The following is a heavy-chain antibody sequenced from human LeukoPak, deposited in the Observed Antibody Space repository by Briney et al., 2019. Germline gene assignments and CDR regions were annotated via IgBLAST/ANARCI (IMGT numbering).Heavy chain of an antibody. CDR1: GFTFSSYA. Sequence: GGSLRLSCAASGFTFSSYAMSWVRQAPGKGLEWVSAISSSGGSTHYADSVKGRFTVSRDNSKNTLYLEMSSLRAEDTAVYYCANQARRTGYYFDNWGQGTLVTVSS. V-gene: IGHV3-23*01. CDR2: ISSSGGST. CDR3: ANQARRTGYYFDN. J-gene: IGHJ4*02.